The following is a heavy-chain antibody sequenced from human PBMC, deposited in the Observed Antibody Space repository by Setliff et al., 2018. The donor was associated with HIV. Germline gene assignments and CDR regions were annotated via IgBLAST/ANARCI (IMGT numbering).Heavy chain of an antibody. J-gene: IGHJ3*02. D-gene: IGHD2-8*01. CDR1: GYTFTAYY. CDR3: ASKVYCTNGVCLDAFDI. V-gene: IGHV1-2*06. Sequence: KVSCKASGYTFTAYYMHWVRQAPGQGLEWMGRIIPNSGGTNYAQKFQGRVTMTRDTSISTAYMELSRLRSDDTAVYYCASKVYCTNGVCLDAFDIWGQGTMVTVSS. CDR2: IIPNSGGT.